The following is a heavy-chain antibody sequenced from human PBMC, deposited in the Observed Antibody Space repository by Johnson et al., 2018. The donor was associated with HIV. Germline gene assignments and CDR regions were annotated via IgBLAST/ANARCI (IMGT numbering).Heavy chain of an antibody. D-gene: IGHD1-26*01. CDR2: ISYDGSNK. Sequence: QVQLVESGGGVVQPGGSLRLSCAASGFTFSSYAMHWVRQAPGKGLEWVAVISYDGSNKYYADSVKGRFTISRDNSKNTLYLQMNSLRAEDTAVYYCARARIGSADDAFDIWGQGTMVTVSS. CDR3: ARARIGSADDAFDI. V-gene: IGHV3-30-3*01. J-gene: IGHJ3*02. CDR1: GFTFSSYA.